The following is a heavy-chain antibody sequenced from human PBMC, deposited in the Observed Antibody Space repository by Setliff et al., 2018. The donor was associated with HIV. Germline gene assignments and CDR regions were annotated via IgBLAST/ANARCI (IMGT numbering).Heavy chain of an antibody. V-gene: IGHV1-18*01. D-gene: IGHD3-9*01. Sequence: RASVKVSCKASGYIFNSYGISWVRQAPGQGLEWMGWISAYNGNTNYAQKVQGRVSMTTDTSTSTAYMELRSLRSDDTAVYYCARDHYDILTGYYRTYYYMDVWGKGTTVTV. J-gene: IGHJ6*03. CDR2: ISAYNGNT. CDR1: GYIFNSYG. CDR3: ARDHYDILTGYYRTYYYMDV.